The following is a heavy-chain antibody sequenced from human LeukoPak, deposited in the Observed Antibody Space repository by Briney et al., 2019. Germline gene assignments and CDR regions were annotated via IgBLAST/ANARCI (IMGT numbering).Heavy chain of an antibody. CDR3: ARDRYYFDSNGPVYFDY. V-gene: IGHV4-4*07. CDR1: GGSISSYY. CDR2: IYISGST. J-gene: IGHJ4*02. D-gene: IGHD3-22*01. Sequence: PSETLSLTCTVSGGSISSYYWSWIRQPAGKGLEWIGRIYISGSTNYNPSLKSRVTMSVDTSKNQFSLRLSSVTAADTAVYYCARDRYYFDSNGPVYFDYWAQGTLVTVSS.